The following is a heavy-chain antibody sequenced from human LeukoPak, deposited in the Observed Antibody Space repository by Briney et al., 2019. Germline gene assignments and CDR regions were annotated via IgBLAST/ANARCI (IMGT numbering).Heavy chain of an antibody. V-gene: IGHV1-18*01. Sequence: EASVKVSCKASGGTFSSYAITWVRQAPGQGLKWMGRISVYNGHTDFARNFQDRVTMTADTSTTTAYMELKSLRSDDTAVYYCARTPEKHIDHWGQGTLVTVSS. CDR3: ARTPEKHIDH. D-gene: IGHD2-15*01. J-gene: IGHJ4*02. CDR2: ISVYNGHT. CDR1: GGTFSSYA.